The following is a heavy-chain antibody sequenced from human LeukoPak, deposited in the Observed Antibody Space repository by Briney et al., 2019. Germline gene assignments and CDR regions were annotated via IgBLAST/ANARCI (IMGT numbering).Heavy chain of an antibody. CDR3: ARVGIDYSGNIIKYYFDY. D-gene: IGHD4-23*01. V-gene: IGHV4-59*01. Sequence: SETLSLTCTVSGGSISDYYWSWIRQPPGRGLEWIGYSGNTNYNPSLKSRVIISVDTSKSQFSLKLSPVTAADTAVYYCARVGIDYSGNIIKYYFDYWGQGTLVTVSS. CDR1: GGSISDYY. CDR2: YSGNT. J-gene: IGHJ4*02.